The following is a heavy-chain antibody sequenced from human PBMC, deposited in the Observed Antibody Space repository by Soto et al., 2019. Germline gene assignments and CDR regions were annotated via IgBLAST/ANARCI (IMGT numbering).Heavy chain of an antibody. CDR2: IIPILGIA. J-gene: IGHJ4*01. V-gene: IGHV1-69*02. CDR1: GATFSSHT. Sequence: SVKLSCKASGATFSSHTIRWVRQAPGQGLEWMGRIIPILGIANYAQKFQGRVTITADKSTSTAYMELSSLRSEDTAVYYCARGRYYYDSSGYFTDLDYWG. D-gene: IGHD3-22*01. CDR3: ARGRYYYDSSGYFTDLDY.